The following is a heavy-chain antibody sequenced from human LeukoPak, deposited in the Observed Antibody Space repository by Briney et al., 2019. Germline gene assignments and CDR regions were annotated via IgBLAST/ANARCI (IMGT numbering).Heavy chain of an antibody. J-gene: IGHJ4*02. V-gene: IGHV4-59*01. CDR2: IYYSGST. CDR1: GDSISSYY. Sequence: SETLSLTCTVSGDSISSYYWSWIRQPPGKGLEWIGYIYYSGSTNYNPSLKSRVTISVDTSKNQFSLKLSSVTAADTAVYYCASAVNWGYFDYWGRGALVTVSS. D-gene: IGHD3-16*01. CDR3: ASAVNWGYFDY.